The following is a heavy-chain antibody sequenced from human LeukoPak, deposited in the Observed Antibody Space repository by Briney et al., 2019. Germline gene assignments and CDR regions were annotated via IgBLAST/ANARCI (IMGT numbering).Heavy chain of an antibody. Sequence: SETLSLTCTVSGGSISSYYWSWIRQPPGKGLEWIGYIYYSGSTNYNPSLKSRVTISVDTSKNQFSLKLSSVTAADTAVYYCARGGGPTMGRGVIMGGNYYYYYGMDVWGQGTTVTVSS. CDR1: GGSISSYY. CDR2: IYYSGST. D-gene: IGHD3-10*01. CDR3: ARGGGPTMGRGVIMGGNYYYYYGMDV. V-gene: IGHV4-59*01. J-gene: IGHJ6*02.